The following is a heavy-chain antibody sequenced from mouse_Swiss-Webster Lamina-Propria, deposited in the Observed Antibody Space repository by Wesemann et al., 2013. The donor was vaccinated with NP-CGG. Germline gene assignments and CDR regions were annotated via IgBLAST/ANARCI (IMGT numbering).Heavy chain of an antibody. CDR1: GYSFTGYY. CDR2: ISCYNGAT. V-gene: IGHV1S34*01. J-gene: IGHJ3*01. CDR3: ARSGYYGSREAWFAY. D-gene: IGHD1-1*01. Sequence: LVKTGASVKISCKASGYSFTGYYMHWVKQSHGKSLEWIGYISCYNGATSYNQKFKGKATFTVDTSSSTAYMQFNSLTSEDSAVYYCARSGYYGSREAWFAYWGQGTLVTVSA.